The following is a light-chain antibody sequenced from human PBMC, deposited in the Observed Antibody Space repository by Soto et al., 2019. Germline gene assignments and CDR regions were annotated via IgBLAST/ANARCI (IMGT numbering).Light chain of an antibody. CDR2: DNS. CDR3: HSYDSSLIGVV. V-gene: IGLV1-40*01. Sequence: QSVLTQPPSVSGAPGQRVNISCIGSSSNIGAGFDVHWYQQLPGTAPKLLMYDNSNRPSGVPDRFSGSKSGTSASLAITGLQADDEADYYCHSYDSSLIGVVFGGGAKLTVL. J-gene: IGLJ2*01. CDR1: SSNIGAGFD.